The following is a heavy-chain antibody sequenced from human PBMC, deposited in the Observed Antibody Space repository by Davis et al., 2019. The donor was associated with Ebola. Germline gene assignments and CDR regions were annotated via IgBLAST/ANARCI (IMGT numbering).Heavy chain of an antibody. J-gene: IGHJ6*04. V-gene: IGHV4-59*12. CDR3: ARRAGIHSYYGMDV. D-gene: IGHD3-10*01. CDR2: IHYLGNT. CDR1: GGSINNYF. Sequence: SETLSLTCTVSGGSINNYFWSWIRQPPGKGLEWIGNIHYLGNTNYNPSLKSRVTISVDTSKNQFSLSLRSGTAADTAVYYCARRAGIHSYYGMDVWGKGTTVTVSS.